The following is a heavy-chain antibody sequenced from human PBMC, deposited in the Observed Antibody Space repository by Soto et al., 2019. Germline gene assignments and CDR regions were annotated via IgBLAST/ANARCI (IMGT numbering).Heavy chain of an antibody. V-gene: IGHV1-69*04. D-gene: IGHD2-15*01. Sequence: SVKVSCKASGVTFSSYTSSWVPQAPGQGLEWMGRIIPILGIANYAQKFQGRVTITADKSTSTAYMELSSLRSEDTAVYYCARDLVVVVAANRYYYMDVWGKGTTVTVS. J-gene: IGHJ6*03. CDR2: IIPILGIA. CDR1: GVTFSSYT. CDR3: ARDLVVVVAANRYYYMDV.